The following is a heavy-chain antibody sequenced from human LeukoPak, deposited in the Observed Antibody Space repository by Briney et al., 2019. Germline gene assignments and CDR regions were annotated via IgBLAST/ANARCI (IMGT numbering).Heavy chain of an antibody. V-gene: IGHV3-21*01. CDR1: GFTFSSYS. D-gene: IGHD2-8*01. CDR2: ISRSSRGATYM. J-gene: IGHJ6*03. CDR3: ARELIVLMVYAINYMDV. Sequence: PGGSLRLSCAAAGFTFSSYSMNWVRQAPGKGLEWVASISRSSRGATYMYYADSVKARFTISRDDAKNSLYLQMNSLRAEDTAVYYCARELIVLMVYAINYMDVWGKGTTVTVSS.